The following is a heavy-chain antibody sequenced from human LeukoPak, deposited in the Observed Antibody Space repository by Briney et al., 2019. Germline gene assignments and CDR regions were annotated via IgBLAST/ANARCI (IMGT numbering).Heavy chain of an antibody. V-gene: IGHV4-34*01. CDR1: GGSFSGHY. Sequence: SAPLSLTCAVYGGSFSGHYWSWIRQPPGKGLEWIGEINHSGSTNYNPSLKSRVTISVDTSKNQFSLKLSSVTAADTAVYYCAREQWEPRGTWGQGTLVTVSS. CDR3: AREQWEPRGT. J-gene: IGHJ5*02. CDR2: INHSGST. D-gene: IGHD1-26*01.